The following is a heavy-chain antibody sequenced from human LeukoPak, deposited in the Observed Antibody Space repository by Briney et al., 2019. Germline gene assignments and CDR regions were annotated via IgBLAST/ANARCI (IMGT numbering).Heavy chain of an antibody. J-gene: IGHJ4*02. D-gene: IGHD7-27*01. CDR3: TKDPPLTGGVYSAY. CDR2: IKSKVDGGAV. V-gene: IGHV3-15*07. CDR1: GLIFSDAW. Sequence: GGSLRLSCVASGLIFSDAWMNWVRQAPGKGLEWVGRIKSKVDGGAVDYAAPVKGRFTISRDDSKSTLYLQLNSLKTEDSAVYYCTKDPPLTGGVYSAYWGQGTLVTVSS.